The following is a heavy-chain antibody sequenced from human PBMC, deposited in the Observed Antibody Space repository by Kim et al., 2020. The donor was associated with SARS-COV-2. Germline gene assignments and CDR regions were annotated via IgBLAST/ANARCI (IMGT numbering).Heavy chain of an antibody. Sequence: ASVKVSCKASGYTFTSYGISWVRQAPGQGLEWMGWISAYNGNTNYAQKLQGRVTMTTDTSTSTAYMELRSLKSDDTAVYYCARNYDFWSGYYHAFDIWGQGTMVTVSS. D-gene: IGHD3-3*01. CDR2: ISAYNGNT. CDR3: ARNYDFWSGYYHAFDI. V-gene: IGHV1-18*01. CDR1: GYTFTSYG. J-gene: IGHJ3*02.